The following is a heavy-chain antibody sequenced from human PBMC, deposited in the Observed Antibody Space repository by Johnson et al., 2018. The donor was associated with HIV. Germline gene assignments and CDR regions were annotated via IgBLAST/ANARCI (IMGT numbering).Heavy chain of an antibody. V-gene: IGHV3-13*01. CDR2: IGTAGDT. D-gene: IGHD7-27*01. J-gene: IGHJ3*02. CDR3: ARVSWGDAFDI. Sequence: VQLVESGGGLVQPGGSLRLSCAASGFIFSSYDMHWVRQATGKGLEWVSAIGTAGDTYYPGPVKGRFTISRENAKNTLYLQMGSLRAEDMAVYYCARVSWGDAFDIWGQGTMVTVSS. CDR1: GFIFSSYD.